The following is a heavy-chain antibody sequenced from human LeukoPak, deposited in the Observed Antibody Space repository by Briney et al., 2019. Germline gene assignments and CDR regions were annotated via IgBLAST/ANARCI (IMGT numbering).Heavy chain of an antibody. CDR3: TSYRAEYFQH. J-gene: IGHJ1*01. CDR1: GFTFSSSW. Sequence: GGSLRLSCAASGFTFSSSWIHWVRQAPGKGLVWVSRINKDGSVTDYAESVKGRFTISRDNAKNSLYLQMNSLRAEDTAVYYCTSYRAEYFQHWGQGTLVTVSS. V-gene: IGHV3-74*01. CDR2: INKDGSVT.